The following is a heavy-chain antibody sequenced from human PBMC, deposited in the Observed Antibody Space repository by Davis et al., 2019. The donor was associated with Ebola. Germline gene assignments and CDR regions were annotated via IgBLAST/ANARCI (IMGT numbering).Heavy chain of an antibody. D-gene: IGHD4-17*01. CDR1: GFTFSTYG. J-gene: IGHJ4*02. CDR3: ARVDENGDTDY. V-gene: IGHV3-30*03. Sequence: GESLKISCAASGFTFSTYGMHWVRQAPGKGLEWVAVTSYDGRNKYYADSVKGRFTISRDNSKNTLYLQMNSLRAEDTAVYYCARVDENGDTDYWGQGTLVTVSS. CDR2: TSYDGRNK.